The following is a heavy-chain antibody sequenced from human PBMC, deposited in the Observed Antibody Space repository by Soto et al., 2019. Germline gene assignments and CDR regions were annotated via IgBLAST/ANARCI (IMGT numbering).Heavy chain of an antibody. CDR1: GFTFSSYG. CDR2: ISYDGSNK. V-gene: IGHV3-30*18. CDR3: AKDSGRILSRLYFDY. Sequence: GGSLRLSCAASGFTFSSYGMHWVRQAPGKGLEWVAVISYDGSNKYYADSVKGRFTISRDNSKNTLHLQMNSLRAEDTAVYYCAKDSGRILSRLYFDYWGQGTLVTVSS. J-gene: IGHJ4*02. D-gene: IGHD3-10*01.